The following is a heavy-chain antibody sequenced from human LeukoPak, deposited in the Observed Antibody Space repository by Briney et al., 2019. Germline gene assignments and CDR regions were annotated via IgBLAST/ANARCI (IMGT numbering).Heavy chain of an antibody. D-gene: IGHD7-27*01. CDR1: GFTVSSNY. V-gene: IGHV3-23*01. CDR2: ISGSGIST. Sequence: GGSLRLSCAASGFTVSSNYMSWVRQAPGKGLEWVSAISGSGISTYYADSVKGRFTISRDNAKNSLYLQMNSLRDEDTAVYYCATSSTGEDWGQGTLVTVSS. CDR3: ATSSTGED. J-gene: IGHJ4*02.